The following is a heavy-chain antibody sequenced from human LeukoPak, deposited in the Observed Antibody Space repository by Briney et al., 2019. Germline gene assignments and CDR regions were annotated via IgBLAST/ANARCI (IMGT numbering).Heavy chain of an antibody. CDR3: AGAGTTGDDAFDI. CDR1: GFTFSSYS. D-gene: IGHD1-1*01. J-gene: IGHJ3*02. Sequence: GGSLRLSCAASGFTFSSYSMNWVRQAPGKGLEWVSSISSSSSTIYYADSVKGRFTISRDNAKNSLYLQMNSLRAEDTAVYYCAGAGTTGDDAFDIWGQGTMVTVSS. V-gene: IGHV3-48*01. CDR2: ISSSSSTI.